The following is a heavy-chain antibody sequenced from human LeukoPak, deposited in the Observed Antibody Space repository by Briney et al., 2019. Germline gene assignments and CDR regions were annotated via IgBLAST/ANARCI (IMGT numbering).Heavy chain of an antibody. J-gene: IGHJ4*02. CDR3: ARATGDYVGVDFDY. D-gene: IGHD4-17*01. CDR2: INPSGGST. CDR1: GYTFTSYY. V-gene: IGHV1-46*01. Sequence: ASVKVSCKASGYTFTSYYMHCVRPTPRQGVEWMGIINPSGGSTSYAQKFQGRVTMARGTCTSSVYMELSSLTSEDTAVYYCARATGDYVGVDFDYGGQGTLVTAS.